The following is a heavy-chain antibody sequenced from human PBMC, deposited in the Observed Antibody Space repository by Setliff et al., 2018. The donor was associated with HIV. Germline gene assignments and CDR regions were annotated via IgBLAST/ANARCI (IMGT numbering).Heavy chain of an antibody. Sequence: GGSLRLSCAASGFTFSSYAMSWVRQAPGKGLEWVSVVSGSGDNTFYADSVKGRFTISRDNSKNTLYLQMNGLRVEDTAVYYCAKDGISGGAYPPYYFDYWGHGTLVTVS. CDR3: AKDGISGGAYPPYYFDY. CDR2: VSGSGDNT. CDR1: GFTFSSYA. J-gene: IGHJ4*01. V-gene: IGHV3-23*01. D-gene: IGHD2-15*01.